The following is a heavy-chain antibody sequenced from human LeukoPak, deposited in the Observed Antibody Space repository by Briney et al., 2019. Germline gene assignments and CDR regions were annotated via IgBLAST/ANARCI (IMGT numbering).Heavy chain of an antibody. CDR3: AKSNGYGLIDI. Sequence: PGGSLRLSCAASGFTFSNHGMNWVRQAPGKGLEWVSGISPSGDITYYADSVKGRFTISRDNSKNTLYLEVISLTAEDTAAYYCAKSNGYGLIDIRGQGTMVTVSS. D-gene: IGHD3-10*01. CDR2: ISPSGDIT. CDR1: GFTFSNHG. J-gene: IGHJ3*02. V-gene: IGHV3-23*01.